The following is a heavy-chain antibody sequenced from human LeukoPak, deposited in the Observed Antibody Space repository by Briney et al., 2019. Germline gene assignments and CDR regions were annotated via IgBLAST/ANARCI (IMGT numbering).Heavy chain of an antibody. V-gene: IGHV4-31*03. CDR3: ARGTTMVRGVSHFDY. CDR1: GGSISSGGYY. J-gene: IGHJ4*02. CDR2: IYYSGST. D-gene: IGHD3-10*01. Sequence: SETLCLTCTVSGGSISSGGYYWSWIRQHPGKGLEWIGYIYYSGSTYYNPSLKSRVTISVDTSKNQFSLKLSSVTAADTAVYYCARGTTMVRGVSHFDYWGQGTLVTVSS.